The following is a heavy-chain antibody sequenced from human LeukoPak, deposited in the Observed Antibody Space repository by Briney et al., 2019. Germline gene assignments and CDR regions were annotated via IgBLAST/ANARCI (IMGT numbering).Heavy chain of an antibody. V-gene: IGHV4-39*06. CDR1: GGSISGSNYY. Sequence: SETLSLTCTVSGGSISGSNYYWDWIRQPPGKGLEWIGSIYYSGTTYYNPSLKSRVTISVDTSRNQFPLEVTSMTAADTAVYFCARNASSSPWFDPWGQGTLVTVSS. CDR3: ARNASSSPWFDP. J-gene: IGHJ5*02. CDR2: IYYSGTT. D-gene: IGHD6-6*01.